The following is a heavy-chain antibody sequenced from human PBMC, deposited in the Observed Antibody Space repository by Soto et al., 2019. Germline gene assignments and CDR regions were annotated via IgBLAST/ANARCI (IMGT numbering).Heavy chain of an antibody. D-gene: IGHD3-22*01. Sequence: GGSLRLSCVASGFTFSSYGMHWVRQAPGKGLEWVAVISYDGSNEYYGDSVKGRFTISRDNSKNKVFLLMNSLRPEDTAVYYCAKGVTGWPDPYYYPYYGMDVWGQGTTVTVSS. CDR3: AKGVTGWPDPYYYPYYGMDV. CDR2: ISYDGSNE. CDR1: GFTFSSYG. J-gene: IGHJ6*02. V-gene: IGHV3-30*18.